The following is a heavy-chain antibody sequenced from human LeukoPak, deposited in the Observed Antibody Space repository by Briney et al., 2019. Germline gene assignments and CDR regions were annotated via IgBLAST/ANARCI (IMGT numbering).Heavy chain of an antibody. CDR3: ARYYYNSSGYYYFDY. CDR1: GFTFSDYY. V-gene: IGHV3-11*01. J-gene: IGHJ4*02. D-gene: IGHD3-22*01. Sequence: GGSLRLSCAASGFTFSDYYMSWIRQAPGKGLEWVSYIGSSGYYADSVNGRFTISRDNAKNSLYLQMNSLRAEDTAVYYCARYYYNSSGYYYFDYWGQGTLVTVSS. CDR2: IGSSG.